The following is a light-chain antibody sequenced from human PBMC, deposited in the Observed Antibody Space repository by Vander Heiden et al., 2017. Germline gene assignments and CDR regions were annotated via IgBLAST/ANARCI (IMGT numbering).Light chain of an antibody. V-gene: IGKV1-5*03. CDR2: KAS. J-gene: IGKJ1*01. CDR3: QQYETFSVT. Sequence: DIQITPSPSPLSVSVGDRVTISCQARQSISSLLAWYQQKPGKAPKLLIDKASNLESGVPSRCSGSGSGTHFTLTITSLQPDDFATYYCQQYETFSVTFGQGTKVEVK. CDR1: QSISSL.